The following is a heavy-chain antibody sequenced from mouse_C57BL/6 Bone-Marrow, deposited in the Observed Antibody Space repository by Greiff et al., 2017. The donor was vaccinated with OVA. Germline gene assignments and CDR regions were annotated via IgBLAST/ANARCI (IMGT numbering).Heavy chain of an antibody. V-gene: IGHV14-4*01. CDR1: GFNIKDDY. J-gene: IGHJ4*01. CDR2: FDPENGDP. CDR3: TTHHESSPYCAMDY. D-gene: IGHD1-1*01. Sequence: VQLQQSGAELVRPGASVKLSCTASGFNIKDDYMHWVKQRPEQGLEWIGWFDPENGDPEYASTFQGKATFIAVPSSNQAYLQLSSLTSEDTAVYYCTTHHESSPYCAMDYWGQGTSVTVSS.